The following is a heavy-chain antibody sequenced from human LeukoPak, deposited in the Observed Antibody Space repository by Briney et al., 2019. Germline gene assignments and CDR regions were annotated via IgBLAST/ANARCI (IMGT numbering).Heavy chain of an antibody. CDR2: IYASGSI. Sequence: SETLSLTCSVSGASVTNFYWTWIRQPAGKGLEYIGRIYASGSIDCNPSLKSRVTLSVDSSNNQFSLNLTSVTAADTALYYCARSARFNYFYMDVWGKGTSVTVSS. V-gene: IGHV4-4*07. D-gene: IGHD2-15*01. CDR3: ARSARFNYFYMDV. CDR1: GASVTNFY. J-gene: IGHJ6*03.